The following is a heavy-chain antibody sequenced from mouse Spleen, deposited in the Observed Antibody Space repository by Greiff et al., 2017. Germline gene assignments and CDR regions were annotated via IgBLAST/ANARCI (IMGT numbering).Heavy chain of an antibody. CDR1: GYTFTSYW. J-gene: IGHJ3*01. CDR2: IDPSDSDT. Sequence: VQLQQPGAELVRPGSSVKLSCKASGYTFTSYWMHWVKQRPIQGLEWIGNIDPSDSDTHYNQKFKDKATLTVDKSSSTAYMQLSSLTSEDSAVYYCARGFAYWGQGTLVTVSA. V-gene: IGHV1-52*01. CDR3: ARGFAY.